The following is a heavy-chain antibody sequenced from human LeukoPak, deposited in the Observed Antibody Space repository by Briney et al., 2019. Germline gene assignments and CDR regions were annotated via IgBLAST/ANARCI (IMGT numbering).Heavy chain of an antibody. CDR3: ARNSIGTRAYDY. V-gene: IGHV4-39*01. Sequence: SDTLSLTCTLSGPSISISSYYWGWIRQPPGKGLDWFGNIYYSESTYYNRSLKSRVPISVDTSKNQVSLKLTSVTAADTAVYYCARNSIGTRAYDYWGQGTLVTVSS. CDR2: IYYSEST. J-gene: IGHJ4*02. D-gene: IGHD3-3*02. CDR1: GPSISISSYY.